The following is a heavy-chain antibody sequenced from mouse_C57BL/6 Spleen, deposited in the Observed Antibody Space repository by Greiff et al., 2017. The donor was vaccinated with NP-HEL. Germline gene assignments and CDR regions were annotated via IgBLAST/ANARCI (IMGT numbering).Heavy chain of an antibody. Sequence: EVMLVESGGGLVKPGGSLKLSCAASGFTFSDYGMHWVRQAPEKGLEWVAYISSGSSTIYYADTVKGRFTISRDNAKNTLFLQMTSLRSEDTAMYYCASIYYYGSSSAYWGQGTLVTVSA. J-gene: IGHJ3*01. D-gene: IGHD1-1*01. CDR2: ISSGSSTI. CDR1: GFTFSDYG. CDR3: ASIYYYGSSSAY. V-gene: IGHV5-17*01.